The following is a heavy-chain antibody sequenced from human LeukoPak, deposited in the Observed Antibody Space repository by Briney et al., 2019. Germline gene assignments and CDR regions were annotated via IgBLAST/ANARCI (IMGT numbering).Heavy chain of an antibody. CDR1: GGTFSSYA. CDR2: IIPILGIA. Sequence: SVKVSCKASGGTFSSYAISWVRQAPGQGLEWMGRIIPILGIANYAQKFQGRVTITADKSTSTAYMELSSLRSEDMAVYYCARDLTGDYYYGMDVWGQGTTVTVSS. CDR3: ARDLTGDYYYGMDV. V-gene: IGHV1-69*04. J-gene: IGHJ6*02. D-gene: IGHD7-27*01.